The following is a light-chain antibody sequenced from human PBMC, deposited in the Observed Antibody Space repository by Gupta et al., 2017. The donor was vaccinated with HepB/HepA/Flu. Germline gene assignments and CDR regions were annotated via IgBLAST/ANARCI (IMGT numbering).Light chain of an antibody. V-gene: IGLV1-40*01. CDR1: SSNIGAGYT. CDR2: GNT. CDR3: QSYDRSLSGVV. J-gene: IGLJ2*01. Sequence: QSVLTQPPSVSGGAGQRVTIHCIVSSSNIGAGYTVHWYQNFPGTAPKLLMYGNTNRPSGVPDRFSGSKSGTSASLAITGLHAEDEADYYCQSYDRSLSGVVFGGGTRLTVL.